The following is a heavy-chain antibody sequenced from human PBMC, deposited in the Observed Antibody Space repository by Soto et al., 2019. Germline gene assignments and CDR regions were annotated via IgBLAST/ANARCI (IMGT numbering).Heavy chain of an antibody. Sequence: EVQLVESGGGLVQPGGSLRLSCAASGLTVSSNYMSWVRQAPGKGLEWVSVIYSDDSTYYADSVKGRFTISRDNSKNTLYLQMNSLRAEDTAVYYCARDRRISLAGETTDYYGMDVWGQGTTVTVSS. CDR1: GLTVSSNY. CDR2: IYSDDST. V-gene: IGHV3-66*01. J-gene: IGHJ6*02. CDR3: ARDRRISLAGETTDYYGMDV. D-gene: IGHD6-19*01.